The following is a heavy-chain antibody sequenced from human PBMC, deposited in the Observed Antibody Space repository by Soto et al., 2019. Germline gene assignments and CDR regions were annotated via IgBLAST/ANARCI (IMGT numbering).Heavy chain of an antibody. D-gene: IGHD1-26*01. CDR1: GYTFTVYY. Sequence: ASVKVSFKASGYTFTVYYMHWLRQAPGQGLEWMGWINPKSGGTMYPQKFQGRVTMTWDTSISTAYMALTRLRSDDTAVYYCARDLAKGGGSAGFDYWGQGTLVIFSS. CDR2: INPKSGGT. V-gene: IGHV1-2*02. J-gene: IGHJ4*02. CDR3: ARDLAKGGGSAGFDY.